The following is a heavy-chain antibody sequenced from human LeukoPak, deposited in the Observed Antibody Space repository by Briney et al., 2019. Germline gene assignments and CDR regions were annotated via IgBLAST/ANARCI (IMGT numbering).Heavy chain of an antibody. V-gene: IGHV1-18*01. CDR2: ISAYNGDT. J-gene: IGHJ4*02. CDR3: ARDSEGSTD. D-gene: IGHD1-26*01. CDR1: GYTFTNYD. Sequence: ASVKVSCKTSGYTFTNYDLSWVRQAPGQGLEWMGWISAYNGDTDYAHNFQGRVTLTTDTSTSTAYMELRSLTSDDTAVYYCARDSEGSTDWGQGTLVTVSS.